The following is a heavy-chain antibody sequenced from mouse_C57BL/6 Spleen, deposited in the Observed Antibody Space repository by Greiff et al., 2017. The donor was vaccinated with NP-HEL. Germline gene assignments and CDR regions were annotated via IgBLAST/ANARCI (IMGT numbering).Heavy chain of an antibody. CDR2: ISYDGSN. D-gene: IGHD2-5*01. J-gene: IGHJ2*01. CDR3: AREGVYSNDYFDY. CDR1: GYSITSGYY. Sequence: EVKLMESGPGLVKPSQSLSLTCSVTGYSITSGYYWNWIRQFPGNKLEWMGYISYDGSNNYNPSLKNRISITRDTSKNQFFLKLNSVTTEDTATYYCAREGVYSNDYFDYWGQGTTLTVSS. V-gene: IGHV3-6*01.